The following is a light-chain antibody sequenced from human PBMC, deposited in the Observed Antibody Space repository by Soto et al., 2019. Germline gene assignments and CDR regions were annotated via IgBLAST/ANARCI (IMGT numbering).Light chain of an antibody. CDR1: QSISSN. V-gene: IGKV3-15*01. Sequence: EIVLTQSPATLSVSPGERATLSCRASQSISSNLAWYHQKPGQAPRLIIYGASTRTTGFPARFSGSGSGTEFTLTISSLQSEDFAIYYCQQYNKWPRTFGQGTKVEIK. J-gene: IGKJ1*01. CDR2: GAS. CDR3: QQYNKWPRT.